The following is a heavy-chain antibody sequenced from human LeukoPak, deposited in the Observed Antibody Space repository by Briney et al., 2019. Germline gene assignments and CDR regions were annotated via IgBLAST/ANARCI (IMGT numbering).Heavy chain of an antibody. D-gene: IGHD3-10*01. V-gene: IGHV3-48*03. CDR2: ISSSGSTI. Sequence: GGSLRQSRAGCGFTFISYEMNWVRPAPGKGLEGVSYISSSGSTIYYADSVKGRFTISRDSAKNSLYLQMNSLRDEDTAVYYCVTDGENLLVRAIDYWGQGTLVTVSS. CDR3: VTDGENLLVRAIDY. CDR1: GFTFISYE. J-gene: IGHJ4*02.